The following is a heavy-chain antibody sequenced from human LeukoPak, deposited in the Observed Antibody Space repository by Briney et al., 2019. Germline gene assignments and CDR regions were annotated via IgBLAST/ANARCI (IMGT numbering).Heavy chain of an antibody. J-gene: IGHJ6*02. CDR3: ARAQGYYYYGMDV. CDR1: GFTFSQYS. Sequence: GGSLRLSCAASGFTFSQYSMTWVRQAPGKGLEWVSYISSSSGTIYYADSVKGRFTISRDNAKNSLNLQMNSLRVEDTAVYYCARAQGYYYYGMDVWGQGTTVTVSS. V-gene: IGHV3-48*01. CDR2: ISSSSGTI.